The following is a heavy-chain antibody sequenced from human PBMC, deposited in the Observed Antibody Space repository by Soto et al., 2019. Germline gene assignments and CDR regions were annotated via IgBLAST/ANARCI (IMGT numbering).Heavy chain of an antibody. Sequence: GGSLRLSCAASGFTFSSYSMNWVRQAPGKGLEWVSSSSSSSTYIYYADSVKGRFTIARDNSKDTLYLQMNSLRVEDTAVYHCARDFSMVVVAPGYWGQGTLVTVSS. J-gene: IGHJ4*02. CDR3: ARDFSMVVVAPGY. D-gene: IGHD3-22*01. CDR1: GFTFSSYS. V-gene: IGHV3-21*01. CDR2: SSSSSTYI.